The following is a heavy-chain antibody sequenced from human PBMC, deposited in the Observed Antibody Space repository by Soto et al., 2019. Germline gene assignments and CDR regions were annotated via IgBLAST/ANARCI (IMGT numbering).Heavy chain of an antibody. CDR2: ISGSGGST. D-gene: IGHD4-17*01. V-gene: IGHV3-23*01. Sequence: GGSLRLSCAASGFTFSSYAMSWFRQAPGKGLEWVSAISGSGGSTYYADSVKGRFTISRHNSKNTLYLLMNSLRAEDTAVYYCARDFRPPYGVRYFDYWGQGTLVTVS. CDR3: ARDFRPPYGVRYFDY. J-gene: IGHJ4*02. CDR1: GFTFSSYA.